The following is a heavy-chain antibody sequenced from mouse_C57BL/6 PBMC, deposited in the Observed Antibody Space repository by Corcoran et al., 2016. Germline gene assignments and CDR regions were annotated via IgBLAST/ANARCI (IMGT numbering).Heavy chain of an antibody. V-gene: IGHV3-6*01. CDR3: AREVILYYFDY. CDR1: GYSITSGYY. CDR2: ISYDGSN. J-gene: IGHJ2*01. D-gene: IGHD2-2*01. Sequence: DVQLQESGPGLVKPSQSLSLTCSVTGYSITSGYYWNWIRQFPGNKLEWMGYISYDGSNNYNPSLKTRISITRETSKNKFFLKLNSVTTEDTATYYCAREVILYYFDYWGQGTTLTVSS.